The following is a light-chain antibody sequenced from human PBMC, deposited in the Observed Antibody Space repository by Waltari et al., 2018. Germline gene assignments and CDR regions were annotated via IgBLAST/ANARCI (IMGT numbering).Light chain of an antibody. J-gene: IGLJ1*01. CDR2: DVS. V-gene: IGLV2-23*02. Sequence: QSALTQPASVSGSPGQSITISCTGTRGDFGGYNFVPWYQQHPGKAPKLMIYDVSKRPSGASNRFSGSKSGNTASLTVSGLQAEDEADYYCCSYAGASTYVFGTGTKVTVL. CDR1: RGDFGGYNF. CDR3: CSYAGASTYV.